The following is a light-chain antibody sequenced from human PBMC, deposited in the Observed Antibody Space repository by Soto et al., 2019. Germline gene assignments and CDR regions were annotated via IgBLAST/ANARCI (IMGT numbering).Light chain of an antibody. Sequence: QSVLTQPASVSGSPGQSITISCTGTSSDVGGYNYVSWYQQHPGKAPKLMIYDVSNRPSGVSNRFSGSKSGNTASLTISGLQAEDKADYFCSSYTSSSTFVVFGGGTKATVL. CDR1: SSDVGGYNY. V-gene: IGLV2-14*01. J-gene: IGLJ2*01. CDR3: SSYTSSSTFVV. CDR2: DVS.